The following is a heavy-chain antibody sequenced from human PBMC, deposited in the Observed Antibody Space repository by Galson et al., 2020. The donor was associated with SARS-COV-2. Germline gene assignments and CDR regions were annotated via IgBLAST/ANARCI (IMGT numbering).Heavy chain of an antibody. CDR3: ARELSGYAFDY. Sequence: GESLKISCAASGFTFSSYAMHWVRQAPGKGLEWVAVISYDGSNKYYADSVKGRFTISRDNSKNTLYLQMNSLRAEDTAVYYCARELSGYAFDYWGQGTLVTVSS. J-gene: IGHJ4*02. CDR1: GFTFSSYA. D-gene: IGHD3-22*01. V-gene: IGHV3-30*01. CDR2: ISYDGSNK.